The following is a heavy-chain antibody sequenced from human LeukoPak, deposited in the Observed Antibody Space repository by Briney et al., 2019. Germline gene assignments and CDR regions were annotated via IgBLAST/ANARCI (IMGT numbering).Heavy chain of an antibody. D-gene: IGHD3-22*01. J-gene: IGHJ4*02. CDR3: ARARWGYDSSGYYPYYFGY. Sequence: SETLSLTCTVSSGSISSYYWSWIRQPPGKGLEWIGYIYYSGSTNYNPSLKSRVTISVDTSKNQFSLKLSSVTAADTAVYYCARARWGYDSSGYYPYYFGYWGQGTLVTVSS. CDR1: SGSISSYY. V-gene: IGHV4-59*01. CDR2: IYYSGST.